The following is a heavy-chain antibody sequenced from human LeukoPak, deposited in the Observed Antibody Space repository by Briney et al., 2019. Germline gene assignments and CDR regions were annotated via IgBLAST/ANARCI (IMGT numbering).Heavy chain of an antibody. D-gene: IGHD1-7*01. Sequence: PSETLSLTCTVSGGSISSYYWSWIRQPPGKGLEWIGYIYYSGSTNYNPSLKSRVTISVDTSKNQFSLKLSSVTAADTAVYYCASRGTPLRYYYYGMDVWGQGTTVTVSS. J-gene: IGHJ6*02. V-gene: IGHV4-59*12. CDR2: IYYSGST. CDR3: ASRGTPLRYYYYGMDV. CDR1: GGSISSYY.